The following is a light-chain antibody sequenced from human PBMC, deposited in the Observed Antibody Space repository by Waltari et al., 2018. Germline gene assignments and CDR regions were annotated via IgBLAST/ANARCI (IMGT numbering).Light chain of an antibody. CDR1: QSVLYSSNNKNY. CDR2: WAS. Sequence: DIVMTQSPDSLAVSPGEGATINCQSTQSVLYSSNNKNYLTWYQQKPGQPPKLLIYWASTRESGVPDRFSGSGSGTDFTLTISSLQAEDVAVYYCQQYYSTPRTFGQGTKVEIK. CDR3: QQYYSTPRT. V-gene: IGKV4-1*01. J-gene: IGKJ1*01.